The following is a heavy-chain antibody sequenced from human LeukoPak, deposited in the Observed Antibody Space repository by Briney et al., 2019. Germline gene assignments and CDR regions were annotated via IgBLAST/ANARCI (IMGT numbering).Heavy chain of an antibody. CDR1: GGSISTSNYY. V-gene: IGHV4-39*01. Sequence: PSETLSLTCTVSGGSISTSNYYWGWIRQPPGKGLEWIGEINHSGSTNCNPSLKSRVTISVDTSKNQFSLKLSSVTAADTAVYYCARHGRCSGGSCYRYYMDVWGKGTTVTISS. CDR3: ARHGRCSGGSCYRYYMDV. D-gene: IGHD2-15*01. J-gene: IGHJ6*03. CDR2: INHSGST.